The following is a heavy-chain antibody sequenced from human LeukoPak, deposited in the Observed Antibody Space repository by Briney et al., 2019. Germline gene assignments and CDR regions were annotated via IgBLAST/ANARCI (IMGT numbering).Heavy chain of an antibody. CDR3: ARLPVRYSGTGLRGFDY. D-gene: IGHD1-26*01. CDR1: GGSINSGDYY. V-gene: IGHV4-34*01. J-gene: IGHJ4*02. CDR2: INHSGST. Sequence: PSETLSLTCTVSGGSINSGDYYWSWVRQPPGKGLEWIGEINHSGSTNYNPSLKSRVTISVDTSKNQFSLKLSSVTAADTAVYYCARLPVRYSGTGLRGFDYWGQGTLVTVSS.